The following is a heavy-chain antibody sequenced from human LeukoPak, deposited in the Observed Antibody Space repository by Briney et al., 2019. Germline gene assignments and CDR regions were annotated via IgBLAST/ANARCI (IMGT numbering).Heavy chain of an antibody. CDR1: GGSGSSRDHY. V-gene: IGHV4-39*07. CDR3: ARGTEHHYYGMDV. CDR2: IYYSGST. D-gene: IGHD3/OR15-3a*01. J-gene: IGHJ6*02. Sequence: LTCRICGGSGSSRDHYGGRILKPPGKGLEWIGSIYYSGSTYYNPSLKSRVTISVDTSKNQFSLKLSSVTAADTAVYYCARGTEHHYYGMDVWGQGTTVAVSS.